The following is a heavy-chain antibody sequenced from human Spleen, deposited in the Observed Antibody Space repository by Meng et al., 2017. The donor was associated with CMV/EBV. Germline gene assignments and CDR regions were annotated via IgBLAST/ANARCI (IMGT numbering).Heavy chain of an antibody. J-gene: IGHJ4*02. CDR1: GYTFTSYD. CDR3: ARDGGSYKGGAFDY. D-gene: IGHD3-16*01. CDR2: MNPNSGNT. Sequence: SVKVSCKASGYTFTSYDINWVRQATGQGLEWMGWMNPNSGNTGYAQKFQGRVTITRNTSISTAYMELSSLRAEDTAVYYCARDGGSYKGGAFDYWGQGTLVTVSS. V-gene: IGHV1-8*03.